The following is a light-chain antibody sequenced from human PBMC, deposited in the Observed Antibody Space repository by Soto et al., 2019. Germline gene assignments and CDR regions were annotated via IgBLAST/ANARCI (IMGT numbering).Light chain of an antibody. CDR3: QSYDSSLSGAV. V-gene: IGLV1-40*01. CDR1: SSNIGAGYD. J-gene: IGLJ7*01. Sequence: QSVRTQPPSVSGAPGQRVTISGTGSSSNIGAGYDVHWYQQLPGTAPKLLIYGNSNRPSGVPDRFSGSKSGTSASLAITGLQAEDEADYYCQSYDSSLSGAVFGGGTQLTV. CDR2: GNS.